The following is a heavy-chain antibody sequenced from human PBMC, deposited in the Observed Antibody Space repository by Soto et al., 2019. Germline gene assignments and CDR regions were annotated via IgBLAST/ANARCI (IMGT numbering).Heavy chain of an antibody. CDR2: ISAYNGNT. CDR1: GYTFTSCG. V-gene: IGHV1-18*01. Sequence: ASVTVSCKASGYTFTSCGISWVRQAPGQGLEWMGWISAYNGNTKYAQKLQGRVTMTTDTSTSTAYMDLRSLRSDDTAVYYCARGRCTDYVRCPSYYYMDVWGKGTTVTVSS. J-gene: IGHJ6*03. CDR3: ARGRCTDYVRCPSYYYMDV. D-gene: IGHD4-17*01.